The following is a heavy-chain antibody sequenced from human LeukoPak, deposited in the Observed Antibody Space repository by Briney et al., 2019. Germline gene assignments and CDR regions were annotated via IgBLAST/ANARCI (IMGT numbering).Heavy chain of an antibody. CDR2: ISGSGGST. Sequence: GGSLRLSCAASEFSVGSNYMTWVRQAPGKGLEWVSAISGSGGSTYYADSVKGRFTISRDNSKNTLYLQMNSLRAEDTAVYYCARARGDYGDYPNWFDPWGQGTLVTVSS. D-gene: IGHD4-17*01. J-gene: IGHJ5*02. CDR3: ARARGDYGDYPNWFDP. CDR1: EFSVGSNY. V-gene: IGHV3-23*01.